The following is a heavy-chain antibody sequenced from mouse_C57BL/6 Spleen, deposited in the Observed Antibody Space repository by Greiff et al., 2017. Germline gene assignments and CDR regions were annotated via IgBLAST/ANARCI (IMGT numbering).Heavy chain of an antibody. V-gene: IGHV3-6*01. J-gene: IGHJ1*03. CDR3: ARVGIYYDYDGWYFDV. CDR1: GYSITSGYY. D-gene: IGHD2-4*01. Sequence: EVKLQESGPGLVKPSQSLSLTCSVTGYSITSGYYWNWIRQFPGNKLEWMGYISYDGSNNYNPSLKNRISITRDTSKNQFFLKLNSVTTEDTATYYCARVGIYYDYDGWYFDVWGTGTTVTVSS. CDR2: ISYDGSN.